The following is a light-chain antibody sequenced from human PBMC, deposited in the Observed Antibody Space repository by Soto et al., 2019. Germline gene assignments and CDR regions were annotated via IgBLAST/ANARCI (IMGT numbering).Light chain of an antibody. CDR2: DDN. V-gene: IGLV1-51*01. CDR3: GTWDGSLSVGQ. J-gene: IGLJ2*01. Sequence: QAVVTQPPSVSAAPGQKVTISCSGSSSNIGNNYVSWYQQLPGTAPKLLIYDDNKRPSGIPDRFSGSKSGTSATLGITGLQTGDEADYYCGTWDGSLSVGQIGGGTKVTVL. CDR1: SSNIGNNY.